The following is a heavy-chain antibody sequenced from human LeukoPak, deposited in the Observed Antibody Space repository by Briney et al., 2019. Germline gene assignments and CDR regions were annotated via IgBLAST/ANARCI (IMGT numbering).Heavy chain of an antibody. Sequence: ASVKVSCKASGYTFTGYYMHWVRQAPGQGLEWMGWINPNSGGTNYAQKFQGRVTMTRDTSISTAYMELSRLRSDDTAVYYCARGGGSGYDLNYFDYWGQGTLVTVSS. CDR3: ARGGGSGYDLNYFDY. CDR2: INPNSGGT. CDR1: GYTFTGYY. D-gene: IGHD5-12*01. V-gene: IGHV1-2*02. J-gene: IGHJ4*02.